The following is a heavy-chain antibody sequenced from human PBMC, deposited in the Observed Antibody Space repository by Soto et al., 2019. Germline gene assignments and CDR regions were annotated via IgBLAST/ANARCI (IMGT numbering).Heavy chain of an antibody. D-gene: IGHD2-2*01. Sequence: GASVKVSCKASGYTFTSHDINWVRQATGQGLEWMGWMNPNSGNTGYAQKFQGRVTMTRNTSISTAYMELSSLRSEDTAVYYCATVSIVVVPAATTDNYYYMDVWGKGTTVTVSS. CDR1: GYTFTSHD. V-gene: IGHV1-8*01. CDR2: MNPNSGNT. J-gene: IGHJ6*03. CDR3: ATVSIVVVPAATTDNYYYMDV.